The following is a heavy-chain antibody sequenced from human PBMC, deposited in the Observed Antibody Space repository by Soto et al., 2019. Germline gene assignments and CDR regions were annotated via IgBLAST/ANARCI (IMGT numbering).Heavy chain of an antibody. D-gene: IGHD2-2*01. CDR2: IKSKTDGGTT. CDR3: VKDIVVVPAARGPYYYYYGMDV. V-gene: IGHV3-15*01. CDR1: GFTFSNAW. J-gene: IGHJ6*02. Sequence: GGSLRLSCAASGFTFSNAWMSWVRQAPGKGLEWVGRIKSKTDGGTTDYAAPVKGRFTISRDDSKNTLYLQMNSLKTEDTAVYYCVKDIVVVPAARGPYYYYYGMDVWGQGTTVTISS.